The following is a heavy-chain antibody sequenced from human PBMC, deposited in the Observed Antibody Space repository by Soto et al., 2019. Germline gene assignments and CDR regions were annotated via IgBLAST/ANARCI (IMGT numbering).Heavy chain of an antibody. CDR3: ARVVVVPAAHRYYYYYGMDV. CDR2: TYYRSKWYN. J-gene: IGHJ6*02. V-gene: IGHV6-1*01. D-gene: IGHD2-2*01. CDR1: GDSVSSNSAA. Sequence: PSQTLSLPCAISGDSVSSNSAAWNWIRQSPSRGLEWLGRTYYRSKWYNDYAVSVKSRITINPDTSKNQFSLQLNSVTPEDTAVYYCARVVVVPAAHRYYYYYGMDVWGQGTTVTVSS.